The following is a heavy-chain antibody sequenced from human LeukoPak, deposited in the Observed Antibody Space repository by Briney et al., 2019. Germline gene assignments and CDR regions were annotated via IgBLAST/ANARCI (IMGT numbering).Heavy chain of an antibody. D-gene: IGHD3-10*01. CDR1: GGSISSSSYY. V-gene: IGHV4-39*01. J-gene: IGHJ4*02. Sequence: SETLSLTCTVSGGSISSSSYYWGWIRQPPGKGLEWIGSIYYSGSTYYNPSLKSRVTISVDTSKNQLSLKLSSVTAADTAVYYCARRFRGPDYWGQGTLVTVSS. CDR2: IYYSGST. CDR3: ARRFRGPDY.